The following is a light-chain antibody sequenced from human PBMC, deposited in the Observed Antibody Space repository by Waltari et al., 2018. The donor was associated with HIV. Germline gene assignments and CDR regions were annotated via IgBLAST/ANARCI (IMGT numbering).Light chain of an antibody. Sequence: QSVLTQPPSASGTPGQRVTISCSGSSSNIGSNTVSWYRQLPGTAPKLLMYNNHQRPSGVPDRFPGSKSGTSASLVISGLQSEDEANYYCAAWDDSLNGVVFGGGTKLTVL. CDR1: SSNIGSNT. V-gene: IGLV1-44*01. CDR2: NNH. J-gene: IGLJ2*01. CDR3: AAWDDSLNGVV.